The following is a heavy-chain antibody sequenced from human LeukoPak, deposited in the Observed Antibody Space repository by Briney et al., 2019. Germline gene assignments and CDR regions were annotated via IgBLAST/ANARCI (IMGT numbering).Heavy chain of an antibody. V-gene: IGHV3-21*04. J-gene: IGHJ4*02. CDR3: AKHKENYGDSCLDDY. CDR2: INSGSTYT. CDR1: GFTFSSYM. D-gene: IGHD4-17*01. Sequence: PGGSLRLSCAASGFTFSSYMMNWFRQAPGRGLEWVSSINSGSTYTYYTESVKGRFTVSRDNAKNSLFLQMNSLRGEDTAVYYCAKHKENYGDSCLDDYWGQGTLVTVSS.